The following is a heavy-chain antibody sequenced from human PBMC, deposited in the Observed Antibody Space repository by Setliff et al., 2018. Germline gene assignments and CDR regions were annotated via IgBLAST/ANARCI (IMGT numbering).Heavy chain of an antibody. J-gene: IGHJ6*02. Sequence: ASVKVSCKSSGYTFTSYGISWVRQAPGQGLEWMGGIIPILGIANYAQKLQGRVTMTTDTSTSTAYMELRSLRSDDTAVYYCGRQQLAYYYYYYGMDVWGQGTTVTVSS. CDR2: IIPILGIA. CDR1: GYTFTSYG. V-gene: IGHV1-18*01. CDR3: GRQQLAYYYYYYGMDV. D-gene: IGHD6-13*01.